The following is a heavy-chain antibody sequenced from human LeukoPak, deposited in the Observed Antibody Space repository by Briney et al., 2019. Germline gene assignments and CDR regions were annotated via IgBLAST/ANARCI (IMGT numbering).Heavy chain of an antibody. J-gene: IGHJ5*02. Sequence: ASVKVSCKASGYTFTSYDINWVRQATGQGLEWMGWMNPNSGNTGYAQKFQGRVTMTRNTSISTAYMELSSLRSEDTAVYYCAGQNYCSSTSCYGGAAENWFDPWGQGTLVTVSS. V-gene: IGHV1-8*01. CDR2: MNPNSGNT. D-gene: IGHD2-2*01. CDR1: GYTFTSYD. CDR3: AGQNYCSSTSCYGGAAENWFDP.